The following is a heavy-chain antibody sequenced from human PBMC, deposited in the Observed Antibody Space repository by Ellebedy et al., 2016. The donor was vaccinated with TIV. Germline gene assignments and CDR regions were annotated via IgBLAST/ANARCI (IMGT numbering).Heavy chain of an antibody. Sequence: PGGSLRLSCAASGFTFSSHGMHRVRQAPGKGLEWVAVIWYDGSDRYYAKSVKGRFTISRDNFKNTLYLQMDSLRAEDTAVYYCARDGGIYYDSSGYYDFDYWGLGTLVTVSS. CDR1: GFTFSSHG. J-gene: IGHJ4*02. V-gene: IGHV3-33*01. D-gene: IGHD3-22*01. CDR2: IWYDGSDR. CDR3: ARDGGIYYDSSGYYDFDY.